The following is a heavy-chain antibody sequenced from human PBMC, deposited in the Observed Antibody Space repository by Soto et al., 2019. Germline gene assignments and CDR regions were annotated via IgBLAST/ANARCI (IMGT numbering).Heavy chain of an antibody. Sequence: QVQLQQWGAGLLKPSETLSLTCAVSGGSFAGYYWSWVRQPPGKGLGWIGEINHSGTTNYNPSLKSRLTISADTSKNQFSLNLDSVTAADTALYYCARGRAYFDRSGYYSYYHGMDVWGQGTMVTVSS. D-gene: IGHD3-22*01. CDR3: ARGRAYFDRSGYYSYYHGMDV. V-gene: IGHV4-34*02. CDR2: INHSGTT. J-gene: IGHJ6*02. CDR1: GGSFAGYY.